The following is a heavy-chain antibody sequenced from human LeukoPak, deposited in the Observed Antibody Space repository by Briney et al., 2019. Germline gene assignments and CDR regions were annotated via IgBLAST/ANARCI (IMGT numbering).Heavy chain of an antibody. V-gene: IGHV1-2*02. CDR3: ARANKYYYDSSGGDFDY. Sequence: GASVKVSCKASGYTFTGYYMHWVRQAPGQGLEWMGWINPNSGGPNYAQKFQGRVTMTRDTSISTAYMELSRLRSDDTAVYYCARANKYYYDSSGGDFDYWGQGTLVTVSS. J-gene: IGHJ4*02. CDR1: GYTFTGYY. D-gene: IGHD3-22*01. CDR2: INPNSGGP.